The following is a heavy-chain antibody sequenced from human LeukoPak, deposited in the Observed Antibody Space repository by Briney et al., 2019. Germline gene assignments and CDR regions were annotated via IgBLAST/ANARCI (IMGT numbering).Heavy chain of an antibody. D-gene: IGHD6-19*01. CDR1: GFTFSSYS. CDR3: AKTDNSGAGGT. J-gene: IGHJ4*02. CDR2: ISSSSSYI. V-gene: IGHV3-21*04. Sequence: GGSLRLSCAASGFTFSSYSMNWVRQAPGKGLEWVSSISSSSSYIYYADSVKGRFTISRDNAKNSLYLQMNSLRAEDTAVYYCAKTDNSGAGGTWGQGTLVTVSS.